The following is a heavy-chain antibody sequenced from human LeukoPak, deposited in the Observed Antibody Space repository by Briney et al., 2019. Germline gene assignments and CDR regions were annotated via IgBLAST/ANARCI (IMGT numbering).Heavy chain of an antibody. CDR2: INHSGST. CDR1: GGSFSGYY. V-gene: IGHV4-34*01. J-gene: IGHJ3*02. CDR3: ARAPVGLWFGELLEEDDAFDI. Sequence: SETLSLTCAVYGGSFSGYYWSWIRQPPGKGLEWIGEINHSGSTNYNPSLKSRVTISVDTPKNQFSLKLSSVTAADTAVYYCARAPVGLWFGELLEEDDAFDIWGQGTMVTVSS. D-gene: IGHD3-10*01.